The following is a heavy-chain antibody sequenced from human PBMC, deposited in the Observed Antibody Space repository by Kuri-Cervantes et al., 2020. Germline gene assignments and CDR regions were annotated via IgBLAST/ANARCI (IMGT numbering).Heavy chain of an antibody. CDR2: IYSGGST. CDR3: ARDVGALNWFDP. Sequence: GGSLRLSCAASGFTVSSNYMSWVRQAPGKGLEWVSLIYSGGSTYYGDSVKGRFIISRDISKNTLYLQMNSLRAEDTAVYYCARDVGALNWFDPWGQGTLVTVSS. J-gene: IGHJ5*02. D-gene: IGHD1-26*01. V-gene: IGHV3-53*01. CDR1: GFTVSSNY.